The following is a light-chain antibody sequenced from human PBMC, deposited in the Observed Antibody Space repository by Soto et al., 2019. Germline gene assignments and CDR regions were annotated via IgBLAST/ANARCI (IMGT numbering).Light chain of an antibody. CDR1: QTISSY. J-gene: IGKJ1*01. CDR2: AAS. CDR3: QQSYSSPRGT. Sequence: DIQMTQSPSSLSASVGDRVTITCRASQTISSYLNWYQQKPGKAPKLLIYAASSLQSGVPSRFSGSASGTDFTLTISSLQPEDFATYYCQQSYSSPRGTFGQGTKVEIK. V-gene: IGKV1-39*01.